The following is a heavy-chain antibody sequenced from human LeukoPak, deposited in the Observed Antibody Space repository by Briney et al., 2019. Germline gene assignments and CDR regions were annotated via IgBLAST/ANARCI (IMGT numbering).Heavy chain of an antibody. Sequence: PGGSLRLSCAASGFTFSSYAMSWVRQAPGKGLEWVSTISGSGGSTYYADSVKGRFTISRDNSKNTLYLQMNSLRAEDTAVYYCANHFTAGLVVVPAALTWGQGTLVTVSS. CDR2: ISGSGGST. CDR1: GFTFSSYA. D-gene: IGHD2-2*01. CDR3: ANHFTAGLVVVPAALT. V-gene: IGHV3-23*01. J-gene: IGHJ5*02.